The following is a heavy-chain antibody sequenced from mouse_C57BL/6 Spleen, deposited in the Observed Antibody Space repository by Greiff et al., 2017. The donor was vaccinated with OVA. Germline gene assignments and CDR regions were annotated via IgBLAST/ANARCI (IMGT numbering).Heavy chain of an antibody. Sequence: LEESGPGLVKPSQSLSLTCSVTGYSITSGYYWNWIRQFPGNKLEWMGYISYDGSNNYNPSLKNRISITRDTSKNQFFLKLNSVTTEDTATYYCARDLSDYWGQGTTLTVSS. J-gene: IGHJ2*01. CDR2: ISYDGSN. V-gene: IGHV3-6*01. CDR1: GYSITSGYY. CDR3: ARDLSDY.